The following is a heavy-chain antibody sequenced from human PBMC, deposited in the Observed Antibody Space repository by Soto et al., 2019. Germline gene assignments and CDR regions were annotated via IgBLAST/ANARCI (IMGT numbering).Heavy chain of an antibody. D-gene: IGHD3-16*01. CDR1: GFSFDNYG. Sequence: GGSLRLSCVASGFSFDNYGMSWVRQAPGEGLEWISAIKSDGTSTYYAASVEDRFTISRDNSKNTLYLQPNSLRAEDTAVYYCAQLGLMTFSHKHYFNHWGRGTLVTVSS. CDR2: IKSDGTST. V-gene: IGHV3-23*01. J-gene: IGHJ4*02. CDR3: AQLGLMTFSHKHYFNH.